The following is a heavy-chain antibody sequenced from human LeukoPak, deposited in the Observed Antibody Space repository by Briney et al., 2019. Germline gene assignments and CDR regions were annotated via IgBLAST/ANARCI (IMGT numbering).Heavy chain of an antibody. J-gene: IGHJ4*02. CDR2: LSHAGTN. Sequence: SETLSLTCTVSGGSITSNSYSWGWIRQPPGKGLQWIVTLSHAGTNYYNPSLKSRVTMPVDRSKNQFSLKLTSVTATDTAVYYCARLRGGVQLWGDWGQGTLVSVSS. D-gene: IGHD5-18*01. CDR3: ARLRGGVQLWGD. CDR1: GGSITSNSYS. V-gene: IGHV4-39*01.